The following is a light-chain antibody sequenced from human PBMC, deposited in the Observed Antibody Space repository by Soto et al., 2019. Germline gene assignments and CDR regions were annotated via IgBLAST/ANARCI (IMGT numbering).Light chain of an antibody. CDR3: QQRLNWPVT. CDR1: QSVSSY. J-gene: IGKJ4*01. CDR2: DAS. Sequence: ETVRAQYPVNLFVSPGDVDPRACGASQSVSSYLAWYQQQPGQAHRLLIYDASNRDTGIPDRFSGSGSGTDVTLTFGSLEPEEFAVYYCQQRLNWPVTFGGGTRWIS. V-gene: IGKV3-11*01.